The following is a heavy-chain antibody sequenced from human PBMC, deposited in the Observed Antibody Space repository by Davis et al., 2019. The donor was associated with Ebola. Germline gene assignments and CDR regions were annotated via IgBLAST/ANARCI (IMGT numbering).Heavy chain of an antibody. J-gene: IGHJ4*02. CDR1: GGSISNHY. CDR2: IYDSGTT. CDR3: ARSAGYSNSLDY. V-gene: IGHV4-59*11. D-gene: IGHD6-6*01. Sequence: SETLSLTCTVSGGSISNHYWNWIRQPPGKGLEWIGYIYDSGTTKYNPSLKSRVTISLDRSRSQFSLKLDSVTSADTAPYYCARSAGYSNSLDYWDQGTLVTVSS.